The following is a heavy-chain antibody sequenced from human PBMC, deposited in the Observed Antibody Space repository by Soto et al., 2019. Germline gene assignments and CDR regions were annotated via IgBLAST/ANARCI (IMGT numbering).Heavy chain of an antibody. V-gene: IGHV1-69*13. CDR3: ARSWFRVCSGGSCSLNWFDP. D-gene: IGHD2-15*01. J-gene: IGHJ5*02. Sequence: EASVTVSCKASVGTFNSYAISWVRHEHGQGLEWMGGIIPIFGTANYAQKFQGRVTITADESTSTAYMELSSLRSEDTAVYYCARSWFRVCSGGSCSLNWFDPWGQGTLVTVSS. CDR1: VGTFNSYA. CDR2: IIPIFGTA.